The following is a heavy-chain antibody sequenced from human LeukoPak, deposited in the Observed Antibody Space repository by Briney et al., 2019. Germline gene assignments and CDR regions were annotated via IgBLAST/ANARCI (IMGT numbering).Heavy chain of an antibody. CDR2: IYYSGST. V-gene: IGHV4-59*01. CDR3: ARGLGDGDLPHL. D-gene: IGHD3-16*01. Sequence: SETLSLTCTVSGGSISSYYWSWVRQPPGKGLEWIGYIYYSGSTNYNPSLKSRVTISVDTSKNQFSLKQSSVTAADTAVEYCARGLGDGDLPHLWGRGTLVTVSS. CDR1: GGSISSYY. J-gene: IGHJ2*01.